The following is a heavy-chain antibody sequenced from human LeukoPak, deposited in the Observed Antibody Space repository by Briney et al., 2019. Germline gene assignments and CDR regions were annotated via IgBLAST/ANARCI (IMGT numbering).Heavy chain of an antibody. J-gene: IGHJ4*02. Sequence: GGSLRLSCAASGCTFDDYAMHWVRQAPGKGLEWVSLISWDGGSTYYADSVKGRFTISRDNSNNSLYLQMNSLRAEDTALYYCAKDIGAAGIMADYWGQGTLVTVSS. V-gene: IGHV3-43D*03. CDR2: ISWDGGST. D-gene: IGHD6-13*01. CDR3: AKDIGAAGIMADY. CDR1: GCTFDDYA.